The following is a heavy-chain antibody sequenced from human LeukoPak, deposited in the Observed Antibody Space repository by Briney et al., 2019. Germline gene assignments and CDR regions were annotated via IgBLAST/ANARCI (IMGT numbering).Heavy chain of an antibody. Sequence: GGSLRLSCAASGFTFSSYGMHWVRQAPGKGLEWVAFIRYDGSNKYYADSVKGRFTISRDNAKNSLYLQMNSLRAEDTAVYYCARDVGYYDSSGLNWFDPWGQGTLVTVSS. J-gene: IGHJ5*02. CDR2: IRYDGSNK. CDR3: ARDVGYYDSSGLNWFDP. CDR1: GFTFSSYG. D-gene: IGHD3-22*01. V-gene: IGHV3-30*02.